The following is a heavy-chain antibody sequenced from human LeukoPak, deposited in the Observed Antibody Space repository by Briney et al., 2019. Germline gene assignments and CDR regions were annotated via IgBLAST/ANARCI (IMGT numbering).Heavy chain of an antibody. D-gene: IGHD5-18*01. J-gene: IGHJ4*02. CDR3: AKLAAMVISETFDY. Sequence: QPGRSLRLSCAASGFTFSSYGMHWVRQAPGKGLEWVAVISYDGSNKYYADSVKGRFTISRDNSKNTLYLQMNSLRAEDTAVYYCAKLAAMVISETFDYWGQGTLVTVSS. CDR2: ISYDGSNK. V-gene: IGHV3-30*18. CDR1: GFTFSSYG.